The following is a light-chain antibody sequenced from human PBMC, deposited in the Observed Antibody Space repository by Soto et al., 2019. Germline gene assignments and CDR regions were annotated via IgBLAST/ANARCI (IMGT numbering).Light chain of an antibody. CDR1: SSNSGPGYD. CDR3: QSYESSLRGSV. J-gene: IGLJ1*01. Sequence: QSSLTQPPSVSEVPGQMVTISRTGISSNSGPGYDLQWDQQRPGTAPKLRIYSNTNRPSGVPDRFSGSRSGTSASLAITGLQAADEADYYCQSYESSLRGSVFGTGTKV. V-gene: IGLV1-40*01. CDR2: SNT.